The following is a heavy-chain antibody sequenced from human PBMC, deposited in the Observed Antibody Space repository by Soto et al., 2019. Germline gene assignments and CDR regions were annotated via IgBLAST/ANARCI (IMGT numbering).Heavy chain of an antibody. D-gene: IGHD1-26*01. Sequence: QVQLQESGPGLVKPSDTLSLTCAVSGYSISSSNWWGWLRQPPGKGLEWIGYIYYSGTTYYNPSLKSRIPMTVDTSKSQFALKLTSVTAVDTAVYYCARREIQGPIDYWGQGTLVTVSS. CDR3: ARREIQGPIDY. V-gene: IGHV4-28*01. J-gene: IGHJ4*02. CDR1: GYSISSSNW. CDR2: IYYSGTT.